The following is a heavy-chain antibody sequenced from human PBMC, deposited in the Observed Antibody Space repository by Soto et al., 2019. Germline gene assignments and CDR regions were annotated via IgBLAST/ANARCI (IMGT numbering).Heavy chain of an antibody. CDR2: IGPNTGIT. D-gene: IGHD3-3*01. J-gene: IGHJ4*02. Sequence: ASVKVSCKASGYTFTTYFIHWVRQAPGQGLEWVGRIGPNTGITRYAQKFQGRVTVTRDTSTSTVYMELSSLRSEDTAVFFCAREALDDPNCFDSWGQGTQVTVSS. V-gene: IGHV1-46*01. CDR1: GYTFTTYF. CDR3: AREALDDPNCFDS.